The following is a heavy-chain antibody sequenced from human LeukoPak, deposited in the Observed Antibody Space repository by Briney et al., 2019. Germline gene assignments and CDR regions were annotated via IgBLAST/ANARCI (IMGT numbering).Heavy chain of an antibody. V-gene: IGHV3-23*01. CDR1: GFTFDDYG. D-gene: IGHD3-10*01. CDR2: ISGSGSST. CDR3: AKVPYYYGSGSYHLDV. J-gene: IGHJ6*03. Sequence: PGGSLRLSCAASGFTFDDYGMSWVRQAPGKGPDWVSAISGSGSSTYYADSVKGRFAISRDHSKNTLSLQMNSLRAEDTAVYYCAKVPYYYGSGSYHLDVWGKGTTVTVSS.